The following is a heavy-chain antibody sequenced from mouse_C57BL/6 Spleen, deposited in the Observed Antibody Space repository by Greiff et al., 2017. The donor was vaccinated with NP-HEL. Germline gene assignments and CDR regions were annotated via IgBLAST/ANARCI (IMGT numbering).Heavy chain of an antibody. CDR1: GYSITGGYY. V-gene: IGHV3-6*01. J-gene: IGHJ1*03. CDR3: ARDGAGTGWYFDV. D-gene: IGHD4-1*01. CDR2: ISYDGSN. Sequence: ESGPGLVKPSQSLSLTCSVTGYSITGGYYWNWIRQFPGNKLEWMGYISYDGSNNYNPSLKNRISITRDTSKNQFFLKLNSVTTEDTATYYCARDGAGTGWYFDVWGTGTTVTVSS.